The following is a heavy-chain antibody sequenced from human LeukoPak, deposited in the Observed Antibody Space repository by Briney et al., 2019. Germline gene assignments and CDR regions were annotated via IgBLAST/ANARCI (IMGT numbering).Heavy chain of an antibody. J-gene: IGHJ4*02. CDR1: GYTFTSYD. CDR3: ARGHYDILSYLYYFYY. V-gene: IGHV1-8*01. CDR2: MNPNSGNT. D-gene: IGHD3-9*01. Sequence: GASVKVSCKASGYTFTSYDINWVRQATGQGLEWMGWMNPNSGNTGYAQKFQGRVTMTRNTSISTAYMELSSLRSEDTAVYYCARGHYDILSYLYYFYYWGQGTLVTVSS.